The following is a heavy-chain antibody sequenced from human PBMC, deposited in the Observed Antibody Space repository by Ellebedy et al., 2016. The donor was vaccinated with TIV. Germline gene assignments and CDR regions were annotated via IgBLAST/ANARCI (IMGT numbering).Heavy chain of an antibody. D-gene: IGHD3-16*01. CDR3: VRDSRNDWGNFDL. Sequence: ASVKVSCKASGYSFTSYHIHWVRQAPGQGLEWMGLINPSGGSTSSAPKFQGRITMTRDRSTSTVYMELRSLRSDDTALYYCVRDSRNDWGNFDLWGRGTLVTVSS. CDR2: INPSGGST. V-gene: IGHV1-46*01. CDR1: GYSFTSYH. J-gene: IGHJ2*01.